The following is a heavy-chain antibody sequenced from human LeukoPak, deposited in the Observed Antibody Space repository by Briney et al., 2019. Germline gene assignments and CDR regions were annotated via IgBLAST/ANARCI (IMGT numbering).Heavy chain of an antibody. CDR1: GFTFSSYW. J-gene: IGHJ4*02. D-gene: IGHD6-13*01. V-gene: IGHV3-7*03. CDR3: AKVLTSSSWYSPYDY. CDR2: IKQDGSEK. Sequence: GGSLRLSCAASGFTFSSYWMSWVRHAPGEGLEWVANIKQDGSEKYYVDSVKGRFTISRDNAKNSLYLQMNSLRAEDTAVYYCAKVLTSSSWYSPYDYWGQGTLVTVSS.